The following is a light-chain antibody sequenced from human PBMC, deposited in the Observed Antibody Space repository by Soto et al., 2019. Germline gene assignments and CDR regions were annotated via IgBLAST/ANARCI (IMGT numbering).Light chain of an antibody. CDR1: QSISSH. CDR2: DAS. CDR3: QQYHYWWT. V-gene: IGKV3-15*01. Sequence: EIVMTQSPATLSVCPGETATLSCRASQSISSHLAWYQQKPGQAPRLLMHDASARATGIPARFSGSGSGTEFTLTISSLQSEDFAVYYCQQYHYWWTFGQGTKVEIK. J-gene: IGKJ1*01.